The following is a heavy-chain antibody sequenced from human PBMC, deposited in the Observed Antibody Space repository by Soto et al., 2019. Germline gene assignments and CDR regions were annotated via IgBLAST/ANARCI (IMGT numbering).Heavy chain of an antibody. V-gene: IGHV7-4-1*01. Sequence: ASVKVSCKASGYTFTSYAMNWVRQAPGQGLEWMGWINTNSGNPTYAQGFTGRFVFSLDTSVSTAYLQLCSLKAEDTAVYYCAREVAVAGTPSWFDPWGQGTLVTVSS. D-gene: IGHD6-19*01. J-gene: IGHJ5*02. CDR2: INTNSGNP. CDR3: AREVAVAGTPSWFDP. CDR1: GYTFTSYA.